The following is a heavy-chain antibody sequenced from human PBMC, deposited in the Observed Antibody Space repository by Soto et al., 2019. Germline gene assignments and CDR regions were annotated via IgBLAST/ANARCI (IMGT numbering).Heavy chain of an antibody. Sequence: QIQLVQSGAEVKKPGASVKVSCKASGYNFFDYGVSWVRQAPGQGLEWMGWFSPKSGNTDYARKVQGRVTMTTDISTSTAYMELRGLISADTGVYYCARGRTVSSIGPLLVWGQGTLVSVSS. CDR3: ARGRTVSSIGPLLV. CDR2: FSPKSGNT. CDR1: GYNFFDYG. D-gene: IGHD1-1*01. V-gene: IGHV1-18*01. J-gene: IGHJ1*01.